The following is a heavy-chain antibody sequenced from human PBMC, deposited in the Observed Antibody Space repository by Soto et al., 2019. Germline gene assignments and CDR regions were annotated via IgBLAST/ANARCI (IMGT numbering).Heavy chain of an antibody. Sequence: QVQLQESGPGLVKPSETLSLTCTVSGGSISSYYWSWIRQPPGKGLEWIGYIYYSGSTNYNPSLKSRVSISGGTSNNQFSLKLTSVTAADTAVYYCARGRGDGYNQHWFFDLWGRGALVTVSS. CDR1: GGSISSYY. D-gene: IGHD3-10*01. CDR3: ARGRGDGYNQHWFFDL. V-gene: IGHV4-59*12. CDR2: IYYSGST. J-gene: IGHJ2*01.